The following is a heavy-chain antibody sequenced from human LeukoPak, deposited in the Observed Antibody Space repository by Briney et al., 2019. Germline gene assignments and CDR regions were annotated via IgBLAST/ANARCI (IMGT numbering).Heavy chain of an antibody. D-gene: IGHD3-10*01. Sequence: ASVKVSCKASGYTFTGYYMHWVRQAPGQGLEWMGWINPNSGGTNYAQKFQGRVTMTRDTSISTAYMELSRLRSDDTAVYYCARGRVLLWFGELSPGYWGQGTLVTVSS. CDR2: INPNSGGT. CDR3: ARGRVLLWFGELSPGY. V-gene: IGHV1-2*02. CDR1: GYTFTGYY. J-gene: IGHJ4*02.